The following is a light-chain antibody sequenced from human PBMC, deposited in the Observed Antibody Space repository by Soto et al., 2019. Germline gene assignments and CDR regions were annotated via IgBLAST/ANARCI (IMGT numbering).Light chain of an antibody. CDR2: KSS. Sequence: DIQMTQSPSTLSASIGDRVTITCRASQSISSWLAWYQQKPGKAPKLLIYKSSSLESGVPSRFSGSGSATEFTLTISSLQPDDFATYYCQQYNSYPMTFGQGTRLETK. CDR3: QQYNSYPMT. J-gene: IGKJ5*01. V-gene: IGKV1-5*03. CDR1: QSISSW.